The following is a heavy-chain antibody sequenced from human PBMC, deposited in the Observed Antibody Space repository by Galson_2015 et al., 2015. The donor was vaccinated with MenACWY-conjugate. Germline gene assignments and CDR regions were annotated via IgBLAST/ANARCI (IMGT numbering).Heavy chain of an antibody. V-gene: IGHV3-7*03. CDR3: ARRRGLSGSYSWYFYL. J-gene: IGHJ2*01. Sequence: SLRLSCAASGFTVSTYWMSWVRQAPGKGLEWVANINQDVSKKYYVDSVRGRFTISRDNAKNSLYLQMNSLRAEDTAVYYCARRRGLSGSYSWYFYLWGRGTLVTVSS. CDR2: INQDVSKK. CDR1: GFTVSTYW. D-gene: IGHD1-26*01.